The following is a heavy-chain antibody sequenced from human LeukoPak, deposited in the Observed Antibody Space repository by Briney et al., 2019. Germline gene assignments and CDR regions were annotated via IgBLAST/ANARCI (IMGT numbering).Heavy chain of an antibody. J-gene: IGHJ4*02. Sequence: PGGSLRLSCAASGFIFTNAWMSWVRQTPGKGLEWVGRIRSKTVGGTTDYAAPVKGRFTVSRDDSKNTFYLEMNSLETEDTAVYYCTTDRGISGTTDLDYWGQGTLVTVSS. V-gene: IGHV3-15*01. CDR1: GFIFTNAW. D-gene: IGHD1-20*01. CDR3: TTDRGISGTTDLDY. CDR2: IRSKTVGGTT.